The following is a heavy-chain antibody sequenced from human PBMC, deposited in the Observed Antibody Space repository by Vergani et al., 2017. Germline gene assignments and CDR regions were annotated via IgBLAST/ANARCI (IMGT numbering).Heavy chain of an antibody. J-gene: IGHJ6*03. V-gene: IGHV1-2*02. Sequence: QVQLVQSGAEVKKPGASVKVSCKASGYTFTGYYMHWVRQAPGQGLEWMGWINPNSGGTNYAQKFQGRVTMTRDTSISTAYMELSRLRSDDTAVYYCARAAQYSSSWYVNYYYYMDVWGKGTTVTVSS. CDR2: INPNSGGT. CDR1: GYTFTGYY. D-gene: IGHD6-13*01. CDR3: ARAAQYSSSWYVNYYYYMDV.